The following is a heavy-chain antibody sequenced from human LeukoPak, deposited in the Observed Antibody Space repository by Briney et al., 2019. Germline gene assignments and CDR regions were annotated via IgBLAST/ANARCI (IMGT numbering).Heavy chain of an antibody. CDR2: INTDGSST. J-gene: IGHJ4*02. CDR3: ARGPRYIYSPDY. CDR1: GFTFSSYW. D-gene: IGHD1-14*01. V-gene: IGHV3-74*01. Sequence: PGGSLRLSCAASGFTFSSYWMHWVRQAPGKGLVWVSRINTDGSSTSYADSVKGRFTISRDNAKNTLYLQMNSLRAEDTAVYYCARGPRYIYSPDYWGQGTLVTVSS.